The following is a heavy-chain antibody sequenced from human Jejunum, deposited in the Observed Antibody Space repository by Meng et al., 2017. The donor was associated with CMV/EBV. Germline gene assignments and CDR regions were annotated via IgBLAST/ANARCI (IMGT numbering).Heavy chain of an antibody. V-gene: IGHV2-5*02. CDR1: FSLTSSPVG. CDR3: VHRKDYSGNWNGGSADF. CDR2: IYWDDDK. J-gene: IGHJ4*02. Sequence: FSLTSSPVGVSWIRHPTGKALEWLAFIYWDDDKRYNPSLRNRLTITKDAPRNQVLLTMTNMDPADTATYYCVHRKDYSGNWNGGSADFWGQGALVTVSS. D-gene: IGHD4-11*01.